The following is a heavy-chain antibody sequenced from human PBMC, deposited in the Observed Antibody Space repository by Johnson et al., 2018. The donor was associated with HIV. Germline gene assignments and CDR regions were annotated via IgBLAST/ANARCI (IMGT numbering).Heavy chain of an antibody. CDR2: ISYDGSYK. D-gene: IGHD6-19*01. Sequence: QVQLVESGGGVVQPGRSLRLSCAASGFTFSSYAMHCVRQAPGKGLEWVAVISYDGSYKYYADSVNCRFTISRDNSKNTLFLQMNSLRAEDTAVYYCARKQWLAKISSDAFDFWGQGTMVTVSS. CDR3: ARKQWLAKISSDAFDF. J-gene: IGHJ3*01. CDR1: GFTFSSYA. V-gene: IGHV3-30*03.